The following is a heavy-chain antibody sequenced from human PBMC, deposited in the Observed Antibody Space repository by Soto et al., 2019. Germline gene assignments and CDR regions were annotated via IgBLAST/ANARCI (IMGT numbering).Heavy chain of an antibody. D-gene: IGHD3-10*01. J-gene: IGHJ5*02. CDR2: ISWNGGMK. CDR1: GFTFDDYA. V-gene: IGHV3-9*01. Sequence: EVQLVESGGGLVQTGRSLRLSCATSGFTFDDYAMHWVRQAPGKGLEWVSGISWNGGMKAYADSVKGRFTISRDNANNSPLLQMLSPTVDYTALYYWAKTRRRKSSWGSSAAFDPWGQGTVVTVAS. CDR3: AKTRRRKSSWGSSAAFDP.